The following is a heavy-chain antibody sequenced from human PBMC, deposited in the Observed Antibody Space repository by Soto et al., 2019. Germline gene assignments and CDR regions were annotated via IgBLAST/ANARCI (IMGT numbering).Heavy chain of an antibody. Sequence: QVQLQESGPGLVKPSENLSLTCTVSGGSISGYYWSWIRQPAGKGLEWIGRMYNSERTNYNPSLKCRVARPRDTSKTLSSRNLLPVTAVATAGYFCARTPFPPSPFAFWGRGALVAFPS. CDR2: MYNSERT. V-gene: IGHV4-4*07. CDR1: GGSISGYY. CDR3: ARTPFPPSPFAF. J-gene: IGHJ4*02.